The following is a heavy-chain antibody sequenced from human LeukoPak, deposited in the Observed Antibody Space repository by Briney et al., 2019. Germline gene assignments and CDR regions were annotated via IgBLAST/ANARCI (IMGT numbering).Heavy chain of an antibody. V-gene: IGHV1-46*01. D-gene: IGHD3-9*01. J-gene: IGHJ4*02. CDR2: INPSGGST. Sequence: ASVKVSCKASGYTFTSYYMHWVRQAPGQGLEWMGIINPSGGSTSYAQKFQGRVTMTRDTSTSTVYIELSSLRSEDTAVYYCARSGRGGGYFDWLLYYWGQGTLVTVSS. CDR1: GYTFTSYY. CDR3: ARSGRGGGYFDWLLYY.